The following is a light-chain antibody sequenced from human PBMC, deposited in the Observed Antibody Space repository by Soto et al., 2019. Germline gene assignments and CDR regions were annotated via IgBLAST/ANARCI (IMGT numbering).Light chain of an antibody. CDR2: RAS. CDR1: QTISSW. J-gene: IGKJ1*01. V-gene: IGKV1-5*03. CDR3: QQYSSYFWT. Sequence: DIQMTQSPSTLSASVGDRVTITCRASQTISSWLAWYQQKPGKAPKLLIYRASSLESGVPSRFGGSGSGTEFTLTISSLQADYFATYYCQQYSSYFWTFGQGTKVEVK.